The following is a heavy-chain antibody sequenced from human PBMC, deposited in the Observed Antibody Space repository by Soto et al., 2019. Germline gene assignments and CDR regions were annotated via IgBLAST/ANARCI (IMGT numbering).Heavy chain of an antibody. J-gene: IGHJ6*02. V-gene: IGHV4-59*01. CDR1: GGSISSYY. CDR3: ARDFSISTSCMRPVCYYYYGMDV. CDR2: IYYSGST. D-gene: IGHD2-2*01. Sequence: PSETLSLTCTVSGGSISSYYWSWIRQPPGKGLEWIGYIYYSGSTNYNPSLKSRVTISVDTSKNQFSLKLSSVTAADTAVYYCARDFSISTSCMRPVCYYYYGMDVWGQGTTVTVSS.